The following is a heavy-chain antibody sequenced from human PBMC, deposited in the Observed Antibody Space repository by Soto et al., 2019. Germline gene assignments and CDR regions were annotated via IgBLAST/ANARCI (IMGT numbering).Heavy chain of an antibody. J-gene: IGHJ4*02. CDR3: ARRGSGSYYDY. D-gene: IGHD1-26*01. CDR1: GFTFSSYA. Sequence: EVQLLESGGGFVQPGGSLRLSCAASGFTFSSYAMRWVRQAPGKGLEWVSAISGSGGSTYYADAVKGRFTISRDKSKNTVYLQMNSLRGEDTAVYYCARRGSGSYYDYWGQGTLVTVSS. V-gene: IGHV3-23*01. CDR2: ISGSGGST.